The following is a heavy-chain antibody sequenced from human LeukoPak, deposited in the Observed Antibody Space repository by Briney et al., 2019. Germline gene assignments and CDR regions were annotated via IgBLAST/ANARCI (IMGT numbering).Heavy chain of an antibody. J-gene: IGHJ6*02. CDR3: ARHALGYCSCGSCYFWSARPDYYYYGMDV. V-gene: IGHV4-39*07. CDR2: IYHSGRST. CDR1: GGSISSGSYY. Sequence: SETLSLTCTVSGGSISSGSYYWGWIRQPPGKGLEWIGSIYHSGRSTYYNPSLKSRVTISVDTSKNQFSLKLSSVTAADTAVYYCARHALGYCSCGSCYFWSARPDYYYYGMDVWGQGTTVTVSS. D-gene: IGHD2-15*01.